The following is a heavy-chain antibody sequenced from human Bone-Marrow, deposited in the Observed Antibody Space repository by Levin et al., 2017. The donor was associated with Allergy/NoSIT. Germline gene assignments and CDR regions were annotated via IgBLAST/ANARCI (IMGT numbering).Heavy chain of an antibody. CDR1: GFTFSDYY. CDR2: ISSSGSTI. Sequence: GGSLRLSCAASGFTFSDYYMSWIRQAPGKGLEWVSYISSSGSTIYYADSVKGRFTISRDNAKNSLYLQMNSLRAEDTAVYYCARDPPTYYYGSGSYYNSHQKPEVSGYWGQGTLVTVSS. D-gene: IGHD3-10*01. J-gene: IGHJ4*02. V-gene: IGHV3-11*01. CDR3: ARDPPTYYYGSGSYYNSHQKPEVSGY.